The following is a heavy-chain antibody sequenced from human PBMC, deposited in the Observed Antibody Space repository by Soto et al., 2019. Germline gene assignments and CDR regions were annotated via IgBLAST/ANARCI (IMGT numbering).Heavy chain of an antibody. V-gene: IGHV1-2*04. CDR3: ARDLSRFLVSGYGMDV. Sequence: ASVKGPCKASGYTFTGYYMHWVRQAPGQGLEWMGWINPNSGGTNYAQKFQGWVTMTRDTSVSTAYMELSRLRSDDTAVYYCARDLSRFLVSGYGMDVWGQGTTVTVSS. D-gene: IGHD3-3*01. CDR1: GYTFTGYY. J-gene: IGHJ6*02. CDR2: INPNSGGT.